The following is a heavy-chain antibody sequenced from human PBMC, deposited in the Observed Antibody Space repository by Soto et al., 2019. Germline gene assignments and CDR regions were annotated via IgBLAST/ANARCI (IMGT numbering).Heavy chain of an antibody. CDR2: INSDGSVS. D-gene: IGHD2-15*01. J-gene: IGHJ6*03. CDR1: GFTFSNYW. Sequence: EVQLVESGGGLVQPGGSLRLSCAASGFTFSNYWMYWVRQAPGEGLEWVSRINSDGSVSSHADSVRVRLTISRDNVKNTLYLHMDSLRAEDTAVYFCARGDCVGGTCYSLAGSFYYYMDVWGKGTTVTVFS. V-gene: IGHV3-74*02. CDR3: ARGDCVGGTCYSLAGSFYYYMDV.